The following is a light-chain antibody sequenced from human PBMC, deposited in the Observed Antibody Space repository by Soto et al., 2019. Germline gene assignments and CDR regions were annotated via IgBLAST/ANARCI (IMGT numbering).Light chain of an antibody. CDR1: QSISSW. V-gene: IGKV1-5*03. Sequence: DIQMTQSPSTLSAFVGDRVTITCRASQSISSWLAWYQQKPGKAPKLLISKASSLESGVPSRFSGSGSGTEFTLTISSLQPDDFATYYCQQYNSYLWTFGQGTKVEIK. J-gene: IGKJ1*01. CDR3: QQYNSYLWT. CDR2: KAS.